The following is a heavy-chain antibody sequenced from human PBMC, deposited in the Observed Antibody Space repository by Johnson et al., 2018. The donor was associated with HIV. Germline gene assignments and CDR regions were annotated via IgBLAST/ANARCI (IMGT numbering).Heavy chain of an antibody. J-gene: IGHJ3*02. D-gene: IGHD2/OR15-2a*01. CDR1: GFTVSSNY. Sequence: VQLVESGGGLIQPGGSLRLSCAASGFTVSSNYMSWVRQAPGKGLEWVSVIYSGGSTYYADSVKGRFTLSRDNAKNSLYLQMNSLRAEDTALYYCARDVPRAFVRAYLDAFDIWGQGTMVTVSS. CDR3: ARDVPRAFVRAYLDAFDI. CDR2: IYSGGST. V-gene: IGHV3-53*01.